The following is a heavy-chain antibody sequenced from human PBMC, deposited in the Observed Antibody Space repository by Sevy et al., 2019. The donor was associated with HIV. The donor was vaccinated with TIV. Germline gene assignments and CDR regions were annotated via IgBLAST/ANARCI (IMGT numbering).Heavy chain of an antibody. CDR1: GFSFSNSA. CDR2: ISSDGVST. V-gene: IGHV3-64D*06. Sequence: WGSLRLSCSGSGFSFSNSAMNWVRQTPGKGLKYVSAISSDGVSTYYTDSVRGRFTISRDNSKNTLYLQMSSLRVEDTAVYYCVKDPDYNLWRGDYGMDVWGQGTTVTVSS. J-gene: IGHJ6*02. CDR3: VKDPDYNLWRGDYGMDV. D-gene: IGHD3-3*01.